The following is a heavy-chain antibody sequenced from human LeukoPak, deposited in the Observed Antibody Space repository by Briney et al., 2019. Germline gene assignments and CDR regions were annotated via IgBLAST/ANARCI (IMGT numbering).Heavy chain of an antibody. J-gene: IGHJ4*02. Sequence: PSETLSLTCAVYGGSFSGYYGSWIRQPPGKGLEWIGEINHSGSTNYNPSLKSRVTISVDTSKNQFSLKLSSVTAADTAVYYCARGNGTVAATLFDYWGQGTLVTVSS. V-gene: IGHV4-34*01. D-gene: IGHD2-15*01. CDR3: ARGNGTVAATLFDY. CDR2: INHSGST. CDR1: GGSFSGYY.